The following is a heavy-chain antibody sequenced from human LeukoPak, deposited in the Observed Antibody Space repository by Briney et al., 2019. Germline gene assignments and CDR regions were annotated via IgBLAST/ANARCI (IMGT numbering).Heavy chain of an antibody. CDR1: GSTCSDFY. V-gene: IGHV3-11*01. Sequence: GGSLRLSCAATGSTCSDFYMNWIGQAPGKGLEWVSSITTSGSTIYYADSVKGRFTISRDDAKNSLYLQMNSLRAEDPAVYYCARSWLVQYFDYWGQGTLVTVSS. CDR2: ITTSGSTI. CDR3: ARSWLVQYFDY. J-gene: IGHJ4*02. D-gene: IGHD5-18*01.